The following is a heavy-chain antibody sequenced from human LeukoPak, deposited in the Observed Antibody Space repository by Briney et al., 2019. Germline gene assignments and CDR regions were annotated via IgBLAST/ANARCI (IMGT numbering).Heavy chain of an antibody. D-gene: IGHD2-15*01. CDR3: ARDPHSARAFDY. CDR2: ISSSGSTI. J-gene: IGHJ4*02. Sequence: GGSLRLSCAASGFTFSDYYMSWIRQAPGKGLEWVSYISSSGSTIYYADSVKGRFTISRDNAKNSLYLQMDSLRAEDTAVYYCARDPHSARAFDYWGQGTLVTVSS. CDR1: GFTFSDYY. V-gene: IGHV3-11*01.